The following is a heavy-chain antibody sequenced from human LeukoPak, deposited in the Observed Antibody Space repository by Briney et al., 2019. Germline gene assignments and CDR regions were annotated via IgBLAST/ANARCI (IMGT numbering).Heavy chain of an antibody. CDR3: AREGIAVAGTWTYYFDY. J-gene: IGHJ4*02. CDR1: GGSISSYY. Sequence: PSETLSLTCTVSGGSISSYYWSWIRQPPGKGLEWIGYIYYSGSTNYNPSFKSRVTISVDTSKNQFSLKLSSVTAADTAVYYCAREGIAVAGTWTYYFDYWGQGTLVTVSS. V-gene: IGHV4-59*01. D-gene: IGHD6-19*01. CDR2: IYYSGST.